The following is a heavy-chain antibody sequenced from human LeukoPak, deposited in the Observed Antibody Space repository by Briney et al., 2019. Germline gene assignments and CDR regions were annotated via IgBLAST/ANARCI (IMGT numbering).Heavy chain of an antibody. D-gene: IGHD3-10*01. V-gene: IGHV3-11*04. CDR3: ARDPNYGSGSYYGY. Sequence: GGSLRLSCAASGFTFSDYYMSWIRQAPGKGLEWFSYISSSGSTIYYADSVKGRFTISRDNAKNSLYLQMNSLRAEDTAVYYCARDPNYGSGSYYGYWGQGTLVTVSS. CDR2: ISSSGSTI. CDR1: GFTFSDYY. J-gene: IGHJ4*02.